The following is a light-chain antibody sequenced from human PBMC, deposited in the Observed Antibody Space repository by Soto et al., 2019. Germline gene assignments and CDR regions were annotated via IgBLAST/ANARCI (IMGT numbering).Light chain of an antibody. Sequence: EIVLTQSPGTLSLSPGERATLSCRASQRVSSTYLAWYQQKPGQAPRLLISGASSRATGIADRFSGSGSGTDFTLTISILEPDDFAVYYCQQYGSSAPHITFGPGTKVDIK. CDR1: QRVSSTY. V-gene: IGKV3-20*01. CDR3: QQYGSSAPHIT. CDR2: GAS. J-gene: IGKJ3*01.